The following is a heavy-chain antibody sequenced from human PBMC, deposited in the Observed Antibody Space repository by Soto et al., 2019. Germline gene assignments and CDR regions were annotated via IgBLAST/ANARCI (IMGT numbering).Heavy chain of an antibody. CDR1: GGSISSSNW. CDR3: ARDFHCGGDCYSLAFDY. D-gene: IGHD2-21*02. CDR2: IYHSGST. J-gene: IGHJ4*02. V-gene: IGHV4-4*02. Sequence: SQTLSLTCAVSGGSISSSNWWSRVRQPPGKGLEWIGEIYHSGSTNYNPSLKSRVTISVDKSKNQFSLKLSSVTAADTAVYYCARDFHCGGDCYSLAFDYWGQGTLVTVSS.